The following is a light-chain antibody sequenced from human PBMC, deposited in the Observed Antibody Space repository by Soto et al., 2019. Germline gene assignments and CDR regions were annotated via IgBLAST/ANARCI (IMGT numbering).Light chain of an antibody. Sequence: EIVMTQSPATLSVSPGERATLSCRASQSVSSNLAWYQQKPGQAPSLLIYGASTRATGTPARFSGSGSGTEFTLTISSLQSEDFAVYYCQQYNNWPPPLTFGGGTKVEIK. V-gene: IGKV3-15*01. CDR1: QSVSSN. J-gene: IGKJ4*01. CDR2: GAS. CDR3: QQYNNWPPPLT.